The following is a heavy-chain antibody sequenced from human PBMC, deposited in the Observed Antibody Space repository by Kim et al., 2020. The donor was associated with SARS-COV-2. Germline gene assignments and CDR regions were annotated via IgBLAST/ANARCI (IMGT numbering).Heavy chain of an antibody. J-gene: IGHJ5*02. CDR3: ARGGPRFGVQDFWSGPPQNWFDP. V-gene: IGHV1-46*01. D-gene: IGHD3-3*01. CDR2: INPSGGST. CDR1: GYTFTSYY. Sequence: ASVKVSCKASGYTFTSYYMHWVRQAPGQGLEWMGIINPSGGSTSYAQKFQGRVTMTRDTSTSTVYMELSSLRSEDTAVYYCARGGPRFGVQDFWSGPPQNWFDPWGQGTLVTVSS.